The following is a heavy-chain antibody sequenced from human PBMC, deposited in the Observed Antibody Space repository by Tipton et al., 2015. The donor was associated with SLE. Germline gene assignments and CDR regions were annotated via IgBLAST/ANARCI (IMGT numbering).Heavy chain of an antibody. Sequence: TLSLTCTVSGGSISGSSWSWIRQPPGKGLAWIGYSSHSGRSNCNSSLRSRVTISLDMSKNQFSLKLGSVTAADTAVYYCATRGGLSDIHDYYYALDVWGQGATVTVSS. CDR3: ATRGGLSDIHDYYYALDV. CDR2: SSHSGRS. D-gene: IGHD2/OR15-2a*01. CDR1: GGSISGSS. J-gene: IGHJ6*02. V-gene: IGHV4-59*01.